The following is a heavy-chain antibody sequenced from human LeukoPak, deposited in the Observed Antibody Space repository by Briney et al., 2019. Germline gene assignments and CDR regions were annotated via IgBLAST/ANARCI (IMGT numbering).Heavy chain of an antibody. J-gene: IGHJ4*02. CDR1: GFTFSNYG. CDR2: ITGSGGST. CDR3: AKDRAYSSSRFDY. Sequence: GGSLRHSCAASGFTFSNYGLSWVRQAPGKGLEWVSGITGSGGSTYYADSVKGRFTISRDNSKNMLYLQMNSLRAEDTAVYYCAKDRAYSSSRFDYWGQGTLATVSS. V-gene: IGHV3-23*01. D-gene: IGHD6-13*01.